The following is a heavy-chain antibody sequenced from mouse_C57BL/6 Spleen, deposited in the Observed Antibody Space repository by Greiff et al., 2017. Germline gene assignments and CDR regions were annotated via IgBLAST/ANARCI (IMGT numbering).Heavy chain of an antibody. D-gene: IGHD1-1*01. Sequence: VQLQQPGAELVRPGSSVKLSCKASGYTFTSYWMDWVKQRPGQGLEWIGNIYPSDSETHYNQKFKDKATLTVDKSSSTAYMQLSSLTSEDSAVYYCAGSGTTVVTFDYWGQGTTLTVSS. CDR2: IYPSDSET. J-gene: IGHJ2*01. CDR1: GYTFTSYW. CDR3: AGSGTTVVTFDY. V-gene: IGHV1-61*01.